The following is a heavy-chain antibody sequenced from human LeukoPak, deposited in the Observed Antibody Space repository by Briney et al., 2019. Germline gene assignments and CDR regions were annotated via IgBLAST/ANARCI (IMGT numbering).Heavy chain of an antibody. CDR3: ARGKIRYSYGRFDY. Sequence: GGSLRLSCAASGFTFSNYEMNWVRQAPGKGLEWVSYISAGGSTIYYADSVKGRFTVSRDNAKNSLYLEMNSLRAEDTAVYHCARGKIRYSYGRFDYWGQGILVTVSS. D-gene: IGHD5-18*01. CDR2: ISAGGSTI. CDR1: GFTFSNYE. J-gene: IGHJ4*02. V-gene: IGHV3-48*03.